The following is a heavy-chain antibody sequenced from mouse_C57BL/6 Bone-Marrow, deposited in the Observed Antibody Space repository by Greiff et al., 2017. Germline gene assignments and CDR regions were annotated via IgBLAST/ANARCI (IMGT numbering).Heavy chain of an antibody. V-gene: IGHV1-82*01. J-gene: IGHJ4*01. CDR3: ASRLYPMDY. Sequence: QVQLQQSGPELVKPGASVKISCKASGYAFSSSWMNWVKQRPGKGLEWIGRIYPGDGDTNYNGKFKGKDTLTADKSSSTAYMQLSSLTSEDSAVYFCASRLYPMDYWGQGTSVTVSS. CDR2: IYPGDGDT. CDR1: GYAFSSSW.